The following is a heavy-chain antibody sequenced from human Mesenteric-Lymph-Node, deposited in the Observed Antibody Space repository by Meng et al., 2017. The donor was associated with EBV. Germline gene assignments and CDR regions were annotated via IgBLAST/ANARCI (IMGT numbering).Heavy chain of an antibody. J-gene: IGHJ4*02. CDR2: ISSRSSTI. D-gene: IGHD5-24*01. V-gene: IGHV3-11*01. Sequence: QVQRVELGGGLVKPGGSLRLSCGDSGFTFSDYYMTWVRQAPGKGLEWVSYISSRSSTIYYADSVKGRFTISRDNAKNSLYLQMDSLRAEDTAVYYCAREMLTITCFDYWGQGTLVTVSS. CDR3: AREMLTITCFDY. CDR1: GFTFSDYY.